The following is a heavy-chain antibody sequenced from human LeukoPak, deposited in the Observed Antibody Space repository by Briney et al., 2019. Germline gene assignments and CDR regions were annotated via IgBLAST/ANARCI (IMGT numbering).Heavy chain of an antibody. CDR1: GGSFSGYY. CDR2: INHSGST. Sequence: PSETLSLTCAVYGGSFSGYYWSWIRQPPGKGLEWIGEINHSGSTNYNPSLKSRVTMSVDTSKNQFSLKLSSVTAADTAVYYCARDSDTTGTTGFDYWGQGTLVTVSS. D-gene: IGHD1-1*01. CDR3: ARDSDTTGTTGFDY. V-gene: IGHV4-34*01. J-gene: IGHJ4*02.